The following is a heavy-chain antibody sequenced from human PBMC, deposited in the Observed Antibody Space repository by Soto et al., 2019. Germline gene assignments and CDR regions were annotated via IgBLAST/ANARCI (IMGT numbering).Heavy chain of an antibody. CDR2: ISGSGDST. D-gene: IGHD6-13*01. Sequence: EVQLLESGGGLVQPGGSLRLSCAASGFTFSSYAMSWVRQAPGKGLEWVSVISGSGDSTYYEDSVRGRFTISRDNTKNTLYLQKNSQRAEDTAVYYCAKDRDGAAAGPTKFYGMDVWGQGTTVTVSS. CDR1: GFTFSSYA. V-gene: IGHV3-23*01. J-gene: IGHJ6*02. CDR3: AKDRDGAAAGPTKFYGMDV.